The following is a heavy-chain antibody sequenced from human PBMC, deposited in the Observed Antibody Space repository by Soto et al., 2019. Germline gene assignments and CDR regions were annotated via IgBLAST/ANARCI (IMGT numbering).Heavy chain of an antibody. J-gene: IGHJ4*02. CDR2: IWFDGSNK. V-gene: IGHV3-33*06. CDR3: ANTGPY. Sequence: GGSLRLSCAASGFTFSSYGMHWVRQAPGKGLEWVAVIWFDGSNKFYADSVKGRFTISRDNSKNTVSLQMNSLRDEDSAAYYCANTGPYWGQGPWSPSP. CDR1: GFTFSSYG.